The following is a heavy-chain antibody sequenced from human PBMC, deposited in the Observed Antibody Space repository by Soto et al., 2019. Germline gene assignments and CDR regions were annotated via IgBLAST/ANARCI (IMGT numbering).Heavy chain of an antibody. CDR1: GYTLTELS. Sequence: QVQLVQSGAEVKKPGASVKVSCKVSGYTLTELSMHWVRQAPGKGLEWMGGFDPEDGETIYAQKFQGRVTMTEDTSTDTAYMELSSLRSEDTAVYYCATYGISGSYYASYCDYWGQGTLVTVSS. CDR3: ATYGISGSYYASYCDY. CDR2: FDPEDGET. D-gene: IGHD1-26*01. V-gene: IGHV1-24*01. J-gene: IGHJ4*02.